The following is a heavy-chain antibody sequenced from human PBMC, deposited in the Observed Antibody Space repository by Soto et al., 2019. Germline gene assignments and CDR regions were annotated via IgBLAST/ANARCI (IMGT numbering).Heavy chain of an antibody. Sequence: QVQLVESGGGVVQPGRSLRLSCATSGFTFSSYAMHWVRQAPGKGLEWVAVISYDGSNKYYADSVKGRFTISRDNSKNTLYLQMNSLRAEDTAVYYCARDRADIVVALDYWGQGTLVTVSS. CDR1: GFTFSSYA. CDR2: ISYDGSNK. V-gene: IGHV3-30-3*01. CDR3: ARDRADIVVALDY. J-gene: IGHJ4*02. D-gene: IGHD2-15*01.